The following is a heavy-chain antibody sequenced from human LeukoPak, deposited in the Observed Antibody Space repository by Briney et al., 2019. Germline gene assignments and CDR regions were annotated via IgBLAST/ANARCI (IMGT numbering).Heavy chain of an antibody. Sequence: ASVKVSCKASGYTFTGYYMHWVRQAPGQGLEWMGWINPNSGGTDYAQKFQGRVTMTRDTSISTAYMELKWLGSDDTAVYYCARVGYCSSGNCCVLAAEFDYWDQGTLVTVSS. CDR2: INPNSGGT. V-gene: IGHV1-2*02. CDR3: ARVGYCSSGNCCVLAAEFDY. CDR1: GYTFTGYY. J-gene: IGHJ4*02. D-gene: IGHD2-15*01.